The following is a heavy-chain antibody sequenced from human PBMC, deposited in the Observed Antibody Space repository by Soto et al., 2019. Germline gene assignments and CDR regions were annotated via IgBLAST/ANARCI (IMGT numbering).Heavy chain of an antibody. CDR2: INAGNGNT. Sequence: QVQLVQSGAEVKKPGASVKVSCKASGYTFTSYAMHWVRQAPGQRLEWMGWINAGNGNTKYSQKFQGRVTITRDTSSSTAYMELSSLRSEDTAVYYCAKSATVPAAIAYWGQGTLVTVSS. J-gene: IGHJ4*02. D-gene: IGHD2-2*02. V-gene: IGHV1-3*01. CDR3: AKSATVPAAIAY. CDR1: GYTFTSYA.